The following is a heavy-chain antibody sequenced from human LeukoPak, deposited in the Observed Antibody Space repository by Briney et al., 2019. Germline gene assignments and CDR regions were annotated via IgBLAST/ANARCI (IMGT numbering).Heavy chain of an antibody. D-gene: IGHD6-19*01. Sequence: GGSLRLSCAASGFTFSSYAMSWVCQAPGKGLEWVSAISGSGGSTNYADSVKGRFTISRDNSKNTLYLQMNSLRAEDTAVYYCAKSGIAVAEYFDYWGQGTLVTVSS. J-gene: IGHJ4*02. CDR3: AKSGIAVAEYFDY. CDR1: GFTFSSYA. V-gene: IGHV3-23*01. CDR2: ISGSGGST.